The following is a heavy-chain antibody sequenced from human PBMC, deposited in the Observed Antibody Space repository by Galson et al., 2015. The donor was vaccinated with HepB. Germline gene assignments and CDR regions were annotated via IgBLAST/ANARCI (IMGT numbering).Heavy chain of an antibody. CDR2: TSDDESNK. CDR3: AKDRMYSSGWLNIFDM. V-gene: IGHV3-30*18. J-gene: IGHJ3*02. Sequence: SLRLSCAASGFTFSGYGMHWVRQAPGKGLEWVAVTSDDESNKYYADSVRGRFTISRDNSKNMLYLQMYSLRAEDTAVYYCAKDRMYSSGWLNIFDMWGQGTMVTVSS. CDR1: GFTFSGYG. D-gene: IGHD6-25*01.